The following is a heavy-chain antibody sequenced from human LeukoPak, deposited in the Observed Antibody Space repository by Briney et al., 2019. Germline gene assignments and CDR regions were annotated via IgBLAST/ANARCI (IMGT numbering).Heavy chain of an antibody. CDR1: GFKFNTKW. J-gene: IGHJ4*02. V-gene: IGHV3-7*01. Sequence: GGSLRLSCTASGFKFNTKWMTLVRQAPGKGLEWVANINQDGSARYHGDSVKGRFTISRDNVKNSLVLEMTSLRPEDTAVYYCADPPSDFWGQGTLVAVSS. CDR3: ADPPSDF. CDR2: INQDGSAR.